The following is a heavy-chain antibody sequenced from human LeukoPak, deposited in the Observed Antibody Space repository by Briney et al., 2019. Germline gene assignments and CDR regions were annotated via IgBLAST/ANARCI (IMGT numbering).Heavy chain of an antibody. CDR3: ARSPLYDYVWGSYRPYFDY. CDR1: GYTFAGYY. Sequence: GASVKVSCKASGYTFAGYYMHWVRQAPGQGLEWMGWINPNSGGTNYAQKFQGRVTMTRDTSISTAYMELSRLRSDDTAVYYCARSPLYDYVWGSYRPYFDYWGQGTLVTVSS. V-gene: IGHV1-2*02. CDR2: INPNSGGT. D-gene: IGHD3-16*02. J-gene: IGHJ4*02.